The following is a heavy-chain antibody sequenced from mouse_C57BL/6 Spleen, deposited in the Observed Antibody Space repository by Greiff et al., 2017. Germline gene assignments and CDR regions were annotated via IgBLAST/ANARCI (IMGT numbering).Heavy chain of an antibody. D-gene: IGHD2-1*01. CDR1: GFTFNTYA. J-gene: IGHJ1*03. CDR3: VRGNYGNYNWYFDV. V-gene: IGHV10-3*01. Sequence: EVQLVEPGGGLVQPKGSLKLSCAASGFTFNTYAMHWVRQAPGKGLEWVARIRSKSSNYATYYADSVKDRFTISRGDSQSMLYLQMNNLKTEDTAMYYCVRGNYGNYNWYFDVWGTGTTVTVSS. CDR2: IRSKSSNYAT.